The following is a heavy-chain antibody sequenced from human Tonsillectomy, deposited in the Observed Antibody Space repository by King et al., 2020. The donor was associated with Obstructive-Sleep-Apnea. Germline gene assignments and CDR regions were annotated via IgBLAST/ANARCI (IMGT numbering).Heavy chain of an antibody. CDR3: APAEGNAFDI. D-gene: IGHD6-13*01. CDR1: GGSFSGYY. J-gene: IGHJ3*02. Sequence: VQLQQWGAGLLKPSEPLSLTCAVYGGSFSGYYWSWIRQPPGKGLEWIGEINHSGSTNYNPSLKSRVTISVDTSKNQFSLKLSSVTAADTAVYYCAPAEGNAFDIWGQGTMVTVSS. CDR2: INHSGST. V-gene: IGHV4-34*01.